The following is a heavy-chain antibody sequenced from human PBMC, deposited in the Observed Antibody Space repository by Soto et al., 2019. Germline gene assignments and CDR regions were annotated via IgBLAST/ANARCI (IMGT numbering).Heavy chain of an antibody. D-gene: IGHD2-2*01. J-gene: IGHJ5*02. CDR1: GYTFTCYG. CDR3: ARDLEDIVVVPAEETDWFDP. V-gene: IGHV1-18*01. CDR2: ISAYNGNT. Sequence: ASVKVSCKASGYTFTCYGISWVRQAPGQGLEWMGWISAYNGNTNYAQKLQGRVTMTTDTSTSTAYMELRSLRSDDTAVYYCARDLEDIVVVPAEETDWFDPWGQGTLVTVSS.